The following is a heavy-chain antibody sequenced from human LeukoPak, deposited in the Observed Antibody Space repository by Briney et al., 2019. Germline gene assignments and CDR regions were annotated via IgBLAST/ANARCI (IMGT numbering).Heavy chain of an antibody. D-gene: IGHD2-8*01. CDR2: ISPIFGTA. CDR1: GGTFSSYA. V-gene: IGHV1-69*13. J-gene: IGHJ5*02. CDR3: ARVGMLCTNGVCYRRPFDP. Sequence: SVKVSCKASGGTFSSYAISWVRQAPGQGLEWMGGISPIFGTANYAQKFQGRVTITADESTSTVYMELSSLRSEDTAVYYCARVGMLCTNGVCYRRPFDPWGQGTLVTVSS.